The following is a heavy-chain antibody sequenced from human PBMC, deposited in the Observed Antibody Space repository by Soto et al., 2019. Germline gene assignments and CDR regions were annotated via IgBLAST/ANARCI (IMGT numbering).Heavy chain of an antibody. CDR2: IYYSGST. V-gene: IGHV4-39*01. CDR1: GGSISSSSYY. D-gene: IGHD2-2*01. J-gene: IGHJ4*02. Sequence: PSETLSLTCTVSGGSISSSSYYWGWIRQPPGKGLEWIGSIYYSGSTYYNPSLKSRVTISVDTSKNQFSLKLSSVTAADTAVYYCARGSWRYCSSTSCYAGDYWGQGTLVTVSS. CDR3: ARGSWRYCSSTSCYAGDY.